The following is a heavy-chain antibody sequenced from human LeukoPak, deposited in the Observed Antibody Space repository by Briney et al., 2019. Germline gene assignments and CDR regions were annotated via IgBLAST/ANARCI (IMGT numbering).Heavy chain of an antibody. CDR1: GLTFSSSW. CDR3: ARAVSGWQAIDY. Sequence: GGSLRLSYAASGLTFSSSWMYWVRQAPGRGLVWVSDINSDGSNTRYADSVRGRFTISRDNAKEMVHLQMNSLRAEDTAVYYCARAVSGWQAIDYWGQETLVTVSS. CDR2: INSDGSNT. D-gene: IGHD6-19*01. J-gene: IGHJ4*02. V-gene: IGHV3-74*01.